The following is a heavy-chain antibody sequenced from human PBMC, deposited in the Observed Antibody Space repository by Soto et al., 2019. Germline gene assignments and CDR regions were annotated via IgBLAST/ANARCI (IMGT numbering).Heavy chain of an antibody. CDR2: VYYTGST. J-gene: IGHJ4*02. Sequence: SETSSLTCSVSGGSISGSYWSWIRQSPGKGLEWLGYVYYTGSTNYSPSLRSRVSISVDTSKNEFSLRLSSVTAADTAVYFCARSVAVPGAHIDYWGQGTQVTVSS. D-gene: IGHD6-19*01. V-gene: IGHV4-59*01. CDR1: GGSISGSY. CDR3: ARSVAVPGAHIDY.